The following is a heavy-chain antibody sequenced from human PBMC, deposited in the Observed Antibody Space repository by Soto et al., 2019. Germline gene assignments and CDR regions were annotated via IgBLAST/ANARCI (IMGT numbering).Heavy chain of an antibody. Sequence: LSLTCSVSGDSITAYYWTWIRQPPGRGLEYIGYISSSGNTYYNPSLRSRVAISLDTSKNQFSLSLTSVTAADTAVYYCARENYGSGGAPFLDFWGQGTLVTVSS. V-gene: IGHV4-59*01. D-gene: IGHD2-15*01. CDR2: ISSSGNT. CDR1: GDSITAYY. CDR3: ARENYGSGGAPFLDF. J-gene: IGHJ4*02.